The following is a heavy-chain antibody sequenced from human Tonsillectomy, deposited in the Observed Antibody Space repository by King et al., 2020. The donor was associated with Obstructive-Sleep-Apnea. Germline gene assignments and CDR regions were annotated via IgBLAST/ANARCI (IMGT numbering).Heavy chain of an antibody. V-gene: IGHV4-59*01. CDR3: ARKKFVTEYYDSSGYRAYSFDY. CDR2: IYHSGST. CDR1: GGSISSYY. D-gene: IGHD3-22*01. J-gene: IGHJ4*02. Sequence: VPLQESGPGLVKPSETLSLTCTVSGGSISSYYWSWIRQPPGKGLEWIGYIYHSGSTKYNPSLKSRVTISLDTSKNQFSLKLKSVTAADTAVFYCARKKFVTEYYDSSGYRAYSFDYWGQGTLVTVSS.